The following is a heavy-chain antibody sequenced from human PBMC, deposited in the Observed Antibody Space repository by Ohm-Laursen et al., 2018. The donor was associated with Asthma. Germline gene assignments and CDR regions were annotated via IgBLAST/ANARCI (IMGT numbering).Heavy chain of an antibody. CDR1: GFIFSAYG. V-gene: IGHV3-30*03. CDR3: ARPVATTDFPGY. Sequence: GQTLSLTCAASGFIFSAYGMHWVRQAPGKGLEWVGTVSYDGSIKQYADSVKGRFTLSRDNSNNTLYLQMNTLKTEDTAVYYCARPVATTDFPGYWGRGTLVTVSS. J-gene: IGHJ4*02. D-gene: IGHD5-12*01. CDR2: VSYDGSIK.